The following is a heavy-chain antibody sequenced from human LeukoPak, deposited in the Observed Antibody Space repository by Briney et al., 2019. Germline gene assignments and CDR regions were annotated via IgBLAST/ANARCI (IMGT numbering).Heavy chain of an antibody. J-gene: IGHJ4*02. D-gene: IGHD2-2*01. CDR2: IYHSGST. CDR1: GYSISSGYY. V-gene: IGHV4-38-2*01. CDR3: ASSGVVVPAVDFDY. Sequence: PSETLSLTCAASGYSISSGYYWGWIRQPPGKGLDWIGSIYHSGSTYYNPSLKSRVTISVDTSKNQFSLQLSSVTAADTAVYYCASSGVVVPAVDFDYWGQGTLVTVSS.